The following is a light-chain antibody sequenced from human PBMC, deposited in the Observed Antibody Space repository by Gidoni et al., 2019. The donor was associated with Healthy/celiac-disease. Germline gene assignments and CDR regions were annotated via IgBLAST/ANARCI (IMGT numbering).Light chain of an antibody. CDR2: GAS. CDR1: QSVSSSY. CDR3: QQYGSSHLWA. Sequence: EMVLTQSPGTLSLSPGEGATLSCRASQSVSSSYLAWYQQKPGQAPRLLIYGASSRATDIPDRFSGSGSGTDFTLTISRLEPEDFAVYYCQQYGSSHLWAFGQGTKVEIK. V-gene: IGKV3-20*01. J-gene: IGKJ1*01.